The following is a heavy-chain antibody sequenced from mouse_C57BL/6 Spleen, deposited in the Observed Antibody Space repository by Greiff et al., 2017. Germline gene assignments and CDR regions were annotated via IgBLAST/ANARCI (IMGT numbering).Heavy chain of an antibody. J-gene: IGHJ1*03. Sequence: QVQLQQPGAELVKPGASVKLSCKASGYTFTSYWMQWVKQRPGQGLEWIGEIDPSDSYTNYNQKFKGKATLTLDTSSSTAYMQLSSLTSEDSAVYYCARRGGYDGWYFDVWGTGTTVTVSS. CDR3: ARRGGYDGWYFDV. CDR2: IDPSDSYT. D-gene: IGHD2-2*01. V-gene: IGHV1-50*01. CDR1: GYTFTSYW.